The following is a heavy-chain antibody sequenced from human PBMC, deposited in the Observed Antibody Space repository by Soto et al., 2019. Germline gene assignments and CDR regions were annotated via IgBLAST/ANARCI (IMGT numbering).Heavy chain of an antibody. CDR1: GFSLSARGVG. Sequence: GPTLVNPTQTLTLTCTFSGFSLSARGVGVGWIRQPPGKALEWLALIYWNDDKRYTPSLKSRLTITKDTSKNQVVLTMTNMDPVDTATYYCAHSPWGAAPDYWGQGTLVTVSS. J-gene: IGHJ4*02. V-gene: IGHV2-5*01. CDR2: IYWNDDK. D-gene: IGHD3-16*01. CDR3: AHSPWGAAPDY.